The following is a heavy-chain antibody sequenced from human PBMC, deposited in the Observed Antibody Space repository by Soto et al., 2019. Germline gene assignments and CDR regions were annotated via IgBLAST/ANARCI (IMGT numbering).Heavy chain of an antibody. CDR1: RFTFSSYG. Sequence: SLRLSCAASRFTFSSYGIHWVRQAPGKGLEWVAVIWYDGSNKYYADSVKGRFTISRDNSKNTLYLQMNSLRAEDTAVYYCAREPVVSWGQGTLVTVSS. CDR2: IWYDGSNK. D-gene: IGHD2-2*01. V-gene: IGHV3-33*01. CDR3: AREPVVS. J-gene: IGHJ5*02.